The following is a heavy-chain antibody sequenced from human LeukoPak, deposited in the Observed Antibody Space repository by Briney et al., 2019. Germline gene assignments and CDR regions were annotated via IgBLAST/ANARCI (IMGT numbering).Heavy chain of an antibody. CDR1: GDSIDSGNYY. CDR3: ARDTVGATFPGAFDI. Sequence: PSETLSLTCTVSGDSIDSGNYYWGWSRQPPGQGLEWIGYIYNSGTTNYNPSLKSRVTISVDTSNNQFSLKLSSVTAADTAVYYCARDTVGATFPGAFDIWGQGTMVTVSS. J-gene: IGHJ3*02. V-gene: IGHV4-61*01. CDR2: IYNSGTT. D-gene: IGHD1-26*01.